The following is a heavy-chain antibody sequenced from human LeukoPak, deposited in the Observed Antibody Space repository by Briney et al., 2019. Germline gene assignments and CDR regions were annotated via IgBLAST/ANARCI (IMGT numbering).Heavy chain of an antibody. CDR1: GFTFSSYA. Sequence: GGSLRLSCAASGFTFSSYAMSWVRQAPGKGLEWVSAISGSGGSTYYADSVKGRFTISRDNSKNTLYLQMNSLRAEDTAVYYCAKSPTSWIQLWFYFDYWGQGTLVTVSS. V-gene: IGHV3-23*01. CDR2: ISGSGGST. CDR3: AKSPTSWIQLWFYFDY. J-gene: IGHJ4*02. D-gene: IGHD5-18*01.